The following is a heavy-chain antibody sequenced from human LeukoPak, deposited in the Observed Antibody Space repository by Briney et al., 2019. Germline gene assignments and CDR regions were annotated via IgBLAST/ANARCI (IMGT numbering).Heavy chain of an antibody. CDR1: GGSISSGGYS. D-gene: IGHD3-22*01. J-gene: IGHJ4*02. CDR3: ARSTYYYDSSGYLY. V-gene: IGHV4-30-4*07. CDR2: IYYSGST. Sequence: PSETLSLTCAVSGGSISSGGYSWSWIRQPPGKGLEWIGYIYYSGSTYYNPSLKSRVTISVDTSKNQFSLKLSSVTAADTAVYYCARSTYYYDSSGYLYWGQGTLVTVSS.